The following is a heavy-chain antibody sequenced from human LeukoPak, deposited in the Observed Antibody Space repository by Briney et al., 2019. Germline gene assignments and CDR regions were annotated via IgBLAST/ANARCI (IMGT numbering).Heavy chain of an antibody. D-gene: IGHD3-22*01. CDR3: ARDRVVITTNNWFDP. Sequence: GGSLRLSCAASGFTLSSYAMHWVHQAPGKGLEWVAVISYDGKKEYYADSVKGRFNLSRDNSKNTLYLQMNSLRPEDTAVYYCARDRVVITTNNWFDPWGQGTLVTVSS. CDR1: GFTLSSYA. J-gene: IGHJ5*02. V-gene: IGHV3-30*04. CDR2: ISYDGKKE.